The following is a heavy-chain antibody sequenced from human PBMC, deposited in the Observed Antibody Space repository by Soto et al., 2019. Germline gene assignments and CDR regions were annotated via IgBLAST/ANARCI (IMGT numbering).Heavy chain of an antibody. D-gene: IGHD3-10*01. Sequence: GGPLRLSCAASGFTFSSYAMSWVRQAPGKGLEWVSSISGSGGGTYYADSVKGRFTISRDNSKNTLSLQMNSLRAEDTAVYYCAKSRGSGSYFNPSDAFDFWGQGTMVTVSS. J-gene: IGHJ3*01. CDR1: GFTFSSYA. CDR2: ISGSGGGT. V-gene: IGHV3-23*01. CDR3: AKSRGSGSYFNPSDAFDF.